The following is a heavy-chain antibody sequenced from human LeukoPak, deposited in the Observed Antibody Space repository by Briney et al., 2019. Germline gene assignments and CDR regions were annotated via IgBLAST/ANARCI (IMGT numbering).Heavy chain of an antibody. V-gene: IGHV3-30*03. CDR3: AMPSSPYYYDSSGLRDAFDI. CDR1: GFTFSSYG. Sequence: PGGSLRLSCAASGFTFSSYGMHWVRQAPGKGLEWVAVISYDGSNKYYADSVKGRFTISRGNSKNTLYLQMNSLRAEDTAVYYCAMPSSPYYYDSSGLRDAFDIWGQGTMVTVSS. D-gene: IGHD3-22*01. J-gene: IGHJ3*02. CDR2: ISYDGSNK.